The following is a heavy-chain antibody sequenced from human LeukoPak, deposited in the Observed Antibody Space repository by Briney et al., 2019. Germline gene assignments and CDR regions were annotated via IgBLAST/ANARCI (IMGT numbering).Heavy chain of an antibody. Sequence: QTLSLTCAISGDSVSSNNGAWNWIRQSPSRGREWLGRTYYRYKWYNDYAESLISRITISPVTSKNQFSLQLYSVTPEDTAVYYGARDVGTTGWHTFDYWGQGTLVTVSS. CDR2: TYYRYKWYN. J-gene: IGHJ4*02. CDR1: GDSVSSNNGA. D-gene: IGHD3-9*01. V-gene: IGHV6-1*01. CDR3: ARDVGTTGWHTFDY.